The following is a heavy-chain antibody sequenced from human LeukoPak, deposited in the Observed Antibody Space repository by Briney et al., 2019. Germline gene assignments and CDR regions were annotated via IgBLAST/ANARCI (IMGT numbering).Heavy chain of an antibody. D-gene: IGHD3-10*02. CDR3: GKEQSGSYVRAFDP. J-gene: IGHJ5*02. CDR1: GFTFSSYE. Sequence: GGSLRLSCAASGFTFSSYEMNWVRQAPGKGLEWVSYISSSGSTIYYADSVKGRFTISRDNAKNSLYLQMNSLRTDDTAVYYCGKEQSGSYVRAFDPWGQGTVVTVSS. CDR2: ISSSGSTI. V-gene: IGHV3-48*03.